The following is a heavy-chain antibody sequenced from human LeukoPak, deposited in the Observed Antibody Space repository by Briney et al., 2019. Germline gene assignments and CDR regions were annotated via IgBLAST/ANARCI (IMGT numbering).Heavy chain of an antibody. Sequence: PGGSLGLSCAASGFTFSSYWMSWVRQAPGKGLEWVANIKEDGSEKYYVDSVKGRFTISRDNAKNSLYLQMNSLRVEDTAVYYCARPLSSSWYNWGQGTLVTVSS. CDR1: GFTFSSYW. V-gene: IGHV3-7*01. CDR2: IKEDGSEK. J-gene: IGHJ4*02. CDR3: ARPLSSSWYN. D-gene: IGHD6-13*01.